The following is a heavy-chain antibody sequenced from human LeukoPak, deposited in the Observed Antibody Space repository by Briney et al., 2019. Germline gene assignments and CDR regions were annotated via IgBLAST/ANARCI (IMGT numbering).Heavy chain of an antibody. Sequence: GASVKVSCKASGYTLTDYYIHWVRQAPGQGLEWMGIINPSGGSTSYAQKFQGRVTMTRDKSTSTVYMELSSLRSEDTAVYYCARDHEYYYGSGSYYPGGCDYWGQGTLVTVSS. D-gene: IGHD3-10*01. CDR3: ARDHEYYYGSGSYYPGGCDY. J-gene: IGHJ4*02. CDR1: GYTLTDYY. CDR2: INPSGGST. V-gene: IGHV1-46*01.